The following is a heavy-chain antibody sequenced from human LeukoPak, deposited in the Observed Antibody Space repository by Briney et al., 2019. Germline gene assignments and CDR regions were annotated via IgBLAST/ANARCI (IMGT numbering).Heavy chain of an antibody. D-gene: IGHD6-19*01. V-gene: IGHV4-34*01. J-gene: IGHJ4*02. CDR3: ARARRPSVERQYSGGWYYFDY. CDR2: INNSGST. Sequence: SETLSLICAVYGESFSGYYWSWIRQSPEKGLEWIGKINNSGSTTYNPSLKSRLTISVDSSKNQVSLKLSSVTAADTAVYYRARARRPSVERQYSGGWYYFDYWGQGTLVTVSS. CDR1: GESFSGYY.